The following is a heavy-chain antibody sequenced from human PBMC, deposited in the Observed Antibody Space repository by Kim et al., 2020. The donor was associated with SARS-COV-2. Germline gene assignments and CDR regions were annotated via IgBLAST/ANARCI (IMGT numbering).Heavy chain of an antibody. D-gene: IGHD5-18*01. V-gene: IGHV4-34*01. Sequence: SETLSLTCAVYGGSFSGYYWSWSRQPPGEGLEGSGEINHSGSTNYNPPLKSRVTISVDTSKNQFSLKLSSVTAAGTAVYYCARIDKSGWRWLQPFDYWGQGTPVTLS. CDR2: INHSGST. CDR1: GGSFSGYY. CDR3: ARIDKSGWRWLQPFDY. J-gene: IGHJ4*02.